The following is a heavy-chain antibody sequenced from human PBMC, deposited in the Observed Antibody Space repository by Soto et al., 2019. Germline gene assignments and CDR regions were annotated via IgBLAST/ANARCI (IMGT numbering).Heavy chain of an antibody. CDR2: IYTSGST. CDR3: ARGNIVVVPAAKGNWFDP. V-gene: IGHV4-4*07. J-gene: IGHJ5*02. D-gene: IGHD2-2*01. CDR1: GGSISSYY. Sequence: ETLSLSCPVSGGSISSYYWSWIRQPSGKGLEWIGRIYTSGSTNYNPSLKSRVTMSVDTSKNQFSLKLSSVTAADTAVYYCARGNIVVVPAAKGNWFDPWGQGTRVTVYS.